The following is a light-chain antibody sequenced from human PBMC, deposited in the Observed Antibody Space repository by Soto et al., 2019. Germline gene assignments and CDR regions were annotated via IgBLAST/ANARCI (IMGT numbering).Light chain of an antibody. Sequence: EIVMTQSPATLSVSPGERATLSCRASQSVASNLAWYQQKPGQAPRLLMYGASSRATGIPGRMSGSWSGTEFTLTFSSLKTAHLAVYHCQQYNTRPSLTFGGWTKVEIK. CDR3: QQYNTRPSLT. CDR2: GAS. J-gene: IGKJ4*01. CDR1: QSVASN. V-gene: IGKV3D-15*01.